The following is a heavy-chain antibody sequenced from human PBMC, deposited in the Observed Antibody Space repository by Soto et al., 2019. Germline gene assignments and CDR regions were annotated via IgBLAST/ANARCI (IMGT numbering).Heavy chain of an antibody. CDR2: IYYSGST. Sequence: SETLSLTCTVSGGSINSYYWSWIRQPPGKGLEWIGYIYYSGSTNYNTSLKSRVTISVDTSKNQFSLKLSSVTAADTAVYYCARGGSSAWHNWFDPWGQGTLVTV. CDR3: ARGGSSAWHNWFDP. V-gene: IGHV4-59*01. CDR1: GGSINSYY. J-gene: IGHJ5*02. D-gene: IGHD6-25*01.